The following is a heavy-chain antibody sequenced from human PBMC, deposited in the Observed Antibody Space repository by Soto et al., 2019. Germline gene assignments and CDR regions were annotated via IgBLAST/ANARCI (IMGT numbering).Heavy chain of an antibody. D-gene: IGHD6-13*01. J-gene: IGHJ1*01. CDR1: GGTFSSYA. V-gene: IGHV1-69*13. Sequence: SVKVSCKASGGTFSSYAISWVRQAPGQGLEWMGGIIPIFGTTNYAQKFQGRVTMTADESTSTAYMELRSLRSDDTAVYYCARVTTPYSSSWFDLEYFQHWGQGTLVTVSS. CDR2: IIPIFGTT. CDR3: ARVTTPYSSSWFDLEYFQH.